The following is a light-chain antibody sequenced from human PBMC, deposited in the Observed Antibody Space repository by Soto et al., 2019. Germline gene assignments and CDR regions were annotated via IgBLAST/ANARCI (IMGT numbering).Light chain of an antibody. Sequence: EIVLKQSASALSLSPGERATLSCRASQSVSSYLAWYQQKPGQAPRLLIYDASNRATGIPARFSGSGSGTDFTLTICSLEPEDFAVYYCQQRSNWPRTFGQGTKVDIK. CDR3: QQRSNWPRT. J-gene: IGKJ1*01. V-gene: IGKV3-11*01. CDR2: DAS. CDR1: QSVSSY.